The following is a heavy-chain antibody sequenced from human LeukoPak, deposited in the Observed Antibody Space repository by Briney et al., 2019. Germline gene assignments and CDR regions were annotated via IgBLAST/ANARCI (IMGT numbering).Heavy chain of an antibody. J-gene: IGHJ4*02. CDR2: ISSSSSYI. CDR3: ARDLHRSGYYMGYYFDY. CDR1: GFTFSSYS. V-gene: IGHV3-21*01. D-gene: IGHD3-3*01. Sequence: PGGSLRLSCAASGFTFSSYSMNWVRQAPGKGLEWVSSISSSSSYIYYADSVKGRFTISRDNAKNSLYLQMNSLRAEDTAVYYCARDLHRSGYYMGYYFDYWGQGTLVTVSS.